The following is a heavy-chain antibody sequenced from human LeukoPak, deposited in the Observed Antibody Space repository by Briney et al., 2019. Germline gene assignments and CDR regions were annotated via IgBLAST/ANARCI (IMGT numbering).Heavy chain of an antibody. D-gene: IGHD6-19*01. J-gene: IGHJ4*02. V-gene: IGHV3-9*03. CDR1: GFIFDDYA. CDR3: TKVIGYTSGQGFDY. Sequence: GGSLRLSXAASGFIFDDYAMHWVWQAPGKGLEWVSGISWNSGRTYYADSVKGRFTISRDNAKNSLYLQMNSLRSEDMALYYCTKVIGYTSGQGFDYWGQGTLVTVSS. CDR2: ISWNSGRT.